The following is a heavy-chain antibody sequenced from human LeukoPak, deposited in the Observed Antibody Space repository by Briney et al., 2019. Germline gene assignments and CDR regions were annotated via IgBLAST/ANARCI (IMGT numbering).Heavy chain of an antibody. CDR1: GASLSGSY. CDR3: ARHPFSSPFDY. J-gene: IGHJ4*02. V-gene: IGHV4-59*08. D-gene: IGHD2/OR15-2a*01. Sequence: SETLSLTCTVSGASLSGSYWSWIRQPPGKGLEWIGYIYFTGNSNYNPSLRSRVTISMDTSKNQFSLKVTSVTAADTAVYYCARHPFSSPFDYWGQGTLVAVSS. CDR2: IYFTGNS.